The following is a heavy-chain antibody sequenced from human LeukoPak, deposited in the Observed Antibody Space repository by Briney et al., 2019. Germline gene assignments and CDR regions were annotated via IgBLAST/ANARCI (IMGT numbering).Heavy chain of an antibody. J-gene: IGHJ3*01. Sequence: GGSLRLSCVVSGFSFRDHGMHWVRQAPGKGLEWVTQIWSDGSHTYYADSVKGRFTVSRDIPNNMLFLQMNSLRVEDTAVYYCARDGQQPAPYSFDFWGQGTMVTVSS. D-gene: IGHD1-14*01. CDR3: ARDGQQPAPYSFDF. V-gene: IGHV3-33*01. CDR2: IWSDGSHT. CDR1: GFSFRDHG.